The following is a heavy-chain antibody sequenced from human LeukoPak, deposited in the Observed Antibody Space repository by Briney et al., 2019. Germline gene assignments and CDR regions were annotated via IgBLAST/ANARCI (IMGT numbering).Heavy chain of an antibody. Sequence: PRGSLRLSCAASGFTFSSYEMNWVRQAPGKGLEWVSYISSSGSTIYYADSVKGRFTISRDNAKNSLYLQMNSLRAEDTAVYYCARGFSVLETGITGTTEEGYFDYWGQGTLVTVSS. D-gene: IGHD1-7*01. CDR2: ISSSGSTI. J-gene: IGHJ4*02. CDR1: GFTFSSYE. CDR3: ARGFSVLETGITGTTEEGYFDY. V-gene: IGHV3-48*03.